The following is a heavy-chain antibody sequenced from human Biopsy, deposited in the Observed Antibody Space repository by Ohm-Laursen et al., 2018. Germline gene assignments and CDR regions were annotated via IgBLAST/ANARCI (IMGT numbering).Heavy chain of an antibody. CDR3: VRGVDYYDPYHYYALDV. V-gene: IGHV4-34*01. CDR1: GESFNGYY. D-gene: IGHD3-22*01. CDR2: INHSGRT. J-gene: IGHJ6*02. Sequence: PSETLSLTCAVYGESFNGYYWSWIRQTPGKGLEWIGEINHSGRTNYNPSLKSRVTISVDTSKNQFSLKVRSVTAADTAVYYCVRGVDYYDPYHYYALDVWGQETTVTVSS.